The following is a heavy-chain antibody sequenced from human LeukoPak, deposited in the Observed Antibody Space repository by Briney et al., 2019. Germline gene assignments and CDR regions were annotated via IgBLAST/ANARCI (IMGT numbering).Heavy chain of an antibody. D-gene: IGHD3-22*01. V-gene: IGHV3-53*01. Sequence: PGGSLRLSCAASGFTVSSNYMSWVRQAPGKGLEWVSVIYSGGSTYYADSVKGRFTISRDNSKNTLYLQMNSLRAEDTAVYYCAKRDPYYDSSGYPFDYWGQGTLVTVSS. CDR2: IYSGGST. CDR1: GFTVSSNY. CDR3: AKRDPYYDSSGYPFDY. J-gene: IGHJ4*02.